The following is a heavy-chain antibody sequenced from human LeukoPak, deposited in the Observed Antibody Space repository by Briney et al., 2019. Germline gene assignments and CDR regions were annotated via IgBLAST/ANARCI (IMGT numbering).Heavy chain of an antibody. V-gene: IGHV3-7*01. Sequence: SGGSLRLSCAASGFTFNSYWMSWVRQAPGKGLEWLANIKQGGSEKYYVDSVKGRFTISRDNAKNSLYLQMNSLRAEDTAVYYCARGGYSYGYYFDYWGQGTLVTVSS. D-gene: IGHD5-18*01. CDR1: GFTFNSYW. CDR3: ARGGYSYGYYFDY. CDR2: IKQGGSEK. J-gene: IGHJ4*02.